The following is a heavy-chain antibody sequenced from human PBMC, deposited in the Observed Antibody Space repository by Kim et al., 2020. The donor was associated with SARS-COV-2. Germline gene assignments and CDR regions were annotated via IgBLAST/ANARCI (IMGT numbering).Heavy chain of an antibody. J-gene: IGHJ4*02. Sequence: VESRFTISRDNSKNTLYLQMNSLRAEETAVYCCARGDYYDSSGYFPGLDYWGQGTLVTVSS. V-gene: IGHV3-30*01. CDR3: ARGDYYDSSGYFPGLDY. D-gene: IGHD3-22*01.